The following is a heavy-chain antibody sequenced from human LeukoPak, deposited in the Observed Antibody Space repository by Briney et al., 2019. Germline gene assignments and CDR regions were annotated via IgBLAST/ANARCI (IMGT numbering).Heavy chain of an antibody. CDR2: IYYSGST. CDR1: GGSISSGGYS. J-gene: IGHJ4*02. Sequence: SETLSLTCAVSGGSISSGGYSWSWIRQPPGKGLEWIGYIYYSGSTYYNPSLKSRVTISVDPSKNQFSLKLSSVTAADTAVYYCARTTIRIYYDSSGYYRHLASAFDYWGQGTLVTVSS. V-gene: IGHV4-30-4*07. D-gene: IGHD3-22*01. CDR3: ARTTIRIYYDSSGYYRHLASAFDY.